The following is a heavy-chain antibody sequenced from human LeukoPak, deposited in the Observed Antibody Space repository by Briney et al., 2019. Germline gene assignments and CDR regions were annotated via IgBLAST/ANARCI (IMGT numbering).Heavy chain of an antibody. D-gene: IGHD3-22*01. Sequence: ASVKVSCKASGYTFTSYGISWVRQAPGQGLEGMGWISAYNGNTNYAQKLQGRVTMTTDTSTSTAYMELRSLRSDDTAVYYCARGNPSGYYDSSGHSDYWGQGTLVTVSS. V-gene: IGHV1-18*01. CDR1: GYTFTSYG. CDR3: ARGNPSGYYDSSGHSDY. CDR2: ISAYNGNT. J-gene: IGHJ4*02.